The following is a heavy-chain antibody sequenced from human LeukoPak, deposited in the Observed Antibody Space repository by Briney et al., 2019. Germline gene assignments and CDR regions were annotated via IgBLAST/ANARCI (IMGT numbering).Heavy chain of an antibody. J-gene: IGHJ3*02. V-gene: IGHV1-46*01. Sequence: ASVKVSCKASGYTFTSYYMHWVRQAPGQGLEWMGIINPSGGSTSYAQKFQGRVTMTRDTSTSTVYMELSSLRSEDAAVYYCARDKDDYGDPLPFDIWGQGTMVTVSS. D-gene: IGHD4-17*01. CDR2: INPSGGST. CDR3: ARDKDDYGDPLPFDI. CDR1: GYTFTSYY.